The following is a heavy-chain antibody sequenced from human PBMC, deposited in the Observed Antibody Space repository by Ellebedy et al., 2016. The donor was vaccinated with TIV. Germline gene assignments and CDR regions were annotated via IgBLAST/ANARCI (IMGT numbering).Heavy chain of an antibody. CDR3: AGAVDWLFDY. J-gene: IGHJ4*02. CDR1: GYTFRTNT. Sequence: AASVKVSCKASGYTFRTNTIHWVRQAPGQRLEWMGLINADNGKTKYSQQFQGRVTITRDTSASTAYMELSSLRSEDTAVYYCAGAVDWLFDYWGQGTLVTVSS. CDR2: INADNGKT. D-gene: IGHD3-9*01. V-gene: IGHV1-3*01.